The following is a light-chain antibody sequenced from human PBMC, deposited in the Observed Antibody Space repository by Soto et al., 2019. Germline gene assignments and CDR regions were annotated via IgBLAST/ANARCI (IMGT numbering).Light chain of an antibody. Sequence: QSALTQPASVSGSPGQSITISCTGTSSDVGGYNYVSWHQQHPGKAPKLMIFEVSYRPSGVSDCFSGSKSGNTASLTISGLQADDEADYYCSSNTRSSLYVFGTGTKLTVL. J-gene: IGLJ1*01. CDR2: EVS. V-gene: IGLV2-14*01. CDR1: SSDVGGYNY. CDR3: SSNTRSSLYV.